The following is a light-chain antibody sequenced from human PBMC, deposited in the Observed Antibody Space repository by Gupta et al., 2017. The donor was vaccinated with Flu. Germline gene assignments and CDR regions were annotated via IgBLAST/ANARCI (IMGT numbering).Light chain of an antibody. CDR2: AAS. CDR3: QQRKNFPLYT. CDR1: QNIKRY. J-gene: IGKJ2*01. Sequence: SFLFESVGDRGTISCRASQNIKRYLAWYKQKPGKAPKLLIYAASTWQSGVPSRFSGSGYGKEFTLSISSRQQEDFARYYCQQRKNFPLYTFGQGTKLEI. V-gene: IGKV1-9*01.